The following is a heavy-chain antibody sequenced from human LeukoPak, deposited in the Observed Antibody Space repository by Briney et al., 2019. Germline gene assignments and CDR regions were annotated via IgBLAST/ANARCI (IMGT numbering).Heavy chain of an antibody. CDR1: GFTFSAYA. D-gene: IGHD2-2*02. J-gene: IGHJ4*02. CDR2: FKTNSGQV. CDR3: ARSIPDYTRFDY. V-gene: IGHV3-23*01. Sequence: GGSLRLSCAASGFTFSAYAMNWVRLAPGKGLEWVSTFKTNSGQVYYAESVRGRFTISRDNSKNTVYLQMSSLRAEDTALYYCARSIPDYTRFDYWGQGALVTVSS.